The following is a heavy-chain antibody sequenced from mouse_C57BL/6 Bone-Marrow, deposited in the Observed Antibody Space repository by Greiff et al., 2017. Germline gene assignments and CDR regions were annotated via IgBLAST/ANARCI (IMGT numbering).Heavy chain of an antibody. J-gene: IGHJ1*03. CDR2: IYPGDGDT. CDR3: ARKHYYYGSSSLYWYFDV. Sequence: VQGVESGAELVKPGASVKISCKASGYAFSSYWMNWVKQRPGKGLEWIGQIYPGDGDTNYNGKFKGKATLTADKSSSTAYMQLSSLTSEDSAVYFCARKHYYYGSSSLYWYFDVWGTGTTVTVSS. V-gene: IGHV1-80*01. CDR1: GYAFSSYW. D-gene: IGHD1-1*01.